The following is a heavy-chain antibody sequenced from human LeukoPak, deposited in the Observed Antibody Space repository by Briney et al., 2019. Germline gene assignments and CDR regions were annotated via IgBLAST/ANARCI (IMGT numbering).Heavy chain of an antibody. Sequence: GGSLRLSCASSGFTFDDFAMHWVRRAPGRGREWGSGITWKSGALVYADSVKGRLTISRDNAKKSLYLQMNRLRPEDTAFYHCAKDIMRIDPAMDVWGQGTKVTVSS. CDR1: GFTFDDFA. V-gene: IGHV3-9*01. CDR3: AKDIMRIDPAMDV. CDR2: ITWKSGAL. D-gene: IGHD3-16*01. J-gene: IGHJ6*01.